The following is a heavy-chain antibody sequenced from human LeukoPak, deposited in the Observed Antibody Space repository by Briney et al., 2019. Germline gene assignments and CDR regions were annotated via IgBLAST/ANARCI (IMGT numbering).Heavy chain of an antibody. CDR3: ARDAYIVVERWSGQVDY. Sequence: PGGSLRLSCAAPGFTFSSYAMHWVRQAPGKGLEWVANIKQDGSEKYYVDSVKGRFTISRDNAKNSLYLQMNSLRAEDTAVYYCARDAYIVVERWSGQVDYWGQGTLVTVSS. D-gene: IGHD2-21*01. CDR2: IKQDGSEK. J-gene: IGHJ4*02. V-gene: IGHV3-7*01. CDR1: GFTFSSYA.